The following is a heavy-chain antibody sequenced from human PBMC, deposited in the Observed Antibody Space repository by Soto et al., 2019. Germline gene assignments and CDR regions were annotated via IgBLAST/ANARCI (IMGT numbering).Heavy chain of an antibody. J-gene: IGHJ6*02. CDR1: GLTFRNFA. Sequence: EVQLLPSGGGLAQPWGSLRLSCEVSGLTFRNFAMNWVRQAPGKGLEWVSRITGNGGVFYSDSVQGRFHVSRDNSKNTLNLQMASLSAEDTAVYYCAKCKGAGSYQHYGMDLWGQWTKVTVYS. D-gene: IGHD2-2*01. CDR3: AKCKGAGSYQHYGMDL. V-gene: IGHV3-23*01. CDR2: ITGNGGV.